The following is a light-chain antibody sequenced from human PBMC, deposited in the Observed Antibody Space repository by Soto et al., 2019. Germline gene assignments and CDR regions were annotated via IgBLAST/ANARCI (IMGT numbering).Light chain of an antibody. J-gene: IGKJ1*01. CDR2: DAS. Sequence: EIAMTQSPATMFVSXGERATLFCRASKRVSSTLAWYQLTPGQPPRLXXYDASNRANGSPARCSGSGSETDFTLTISSLEPEDFALYYCKQRSKWHRTFGQGTKL. CDR3: KQRSKWHRT. V-gene: IGKV3D-11*03. CDR1: KRVSST.